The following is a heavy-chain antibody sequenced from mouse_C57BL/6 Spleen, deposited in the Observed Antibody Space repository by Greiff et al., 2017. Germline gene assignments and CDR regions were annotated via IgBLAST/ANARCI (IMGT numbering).Heavy chain of an antibody. CDR2: IRSKSNNYAT. Sequence: EVQLVESGGGLVQPKGSLKLSCAASGFSFNTYAMNWVRQAPGKGLEWVARIRSKSNNYATYYADSVKDRFTISRDDSESMLYLQMNNLKTEDTAMYYCVRHLLLRGYFDVWGTGTTVTVSS. CDR1: GFSFNTYA. J-gene: IGHJ1*03. V-gene: IGHV10-1*01. CDR3: VRHLLLRGYFDV. D-gene: IGHD1-1*01.